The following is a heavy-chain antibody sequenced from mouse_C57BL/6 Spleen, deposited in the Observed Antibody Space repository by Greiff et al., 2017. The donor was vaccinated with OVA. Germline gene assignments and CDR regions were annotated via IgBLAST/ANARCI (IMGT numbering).Heavy chain of an antibody. CDR3: TRDPRYGSSLSYFDV. J-gene: IGHJ1*03. Sequence: EVHLVESGEGLVKPGGSLKLSCAASGFTFSSYAMSWVRQTPEKRLEWVAYISSGGDYIYYADTVKGRFTISRDNARNTLYLQMSSLKSEDTAMYYCTRDPRYGSSLSYFDVWGTGTTVTVSS. V-gene: IGHV5-9-1*02. CDR2: ISSGGDYI. CDR1: GFTFSSYA. D-gene: IGHD1-1*01.